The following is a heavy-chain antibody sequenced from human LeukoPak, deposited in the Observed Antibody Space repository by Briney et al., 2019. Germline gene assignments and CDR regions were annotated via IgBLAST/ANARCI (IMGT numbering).Heavy chain of an antibody. CDR3: AREWSGFGELPDY. CDR2: INSDGSST. CDR1: GFTFSSHW. V-gene: IGHV3-74*01. Sequence: GGSLRLSCAASGFTFSSHWMHWVRQAPGRGLVWVSRINSDGSSTSYADSVKGRFTISRDNAKNTLYLQMNSLRVEDTAVYYYAREWSGFGELPDYWGQGTLVTVSS. D-gene: IGHD3-10*01. J-gene: IGHJ4*02.